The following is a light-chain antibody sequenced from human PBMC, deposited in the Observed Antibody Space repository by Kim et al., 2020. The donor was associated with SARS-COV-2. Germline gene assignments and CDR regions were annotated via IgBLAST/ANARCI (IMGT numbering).Light chain of an antibody. Sequence: QSALTQPASVSGSPGQSITIPCTGASSDVGGYNYVSWFQQHPGKAPKLLIYDVTERPSGISVRFAGSKSGNTASLTISGLQAEDEADYHCSSYTNRSTQVFGGGTQLTVL. CDR2: DVT. J-gene: IGLJ3*02. CDR1: SSDVGGYNY. V-gene: IGLV2-14*03. CDR3: SSYTNRSTQV.